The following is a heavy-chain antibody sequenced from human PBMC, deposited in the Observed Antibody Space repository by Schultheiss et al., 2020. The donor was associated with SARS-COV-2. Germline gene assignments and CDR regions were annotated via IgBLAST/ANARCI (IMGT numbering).Heavy chain of an antibody. Sequence: GGSLRLSCAASGFTFSSYAMSWVRQAPGKGLEWVSAISGSGGSTYYADSVKGRFTISRDNSKNTLYLQMNSLRAEDTAVYYCARDPRIVGAPDYWGQGTLVTVSS. D-gene: IGHD1-26*01. V-gene: IGHV3-23*01. J-gene: IGHJ4*02. CDR3: ARDPRIVGAPDY. CDR2: ISGSGGST. CDR1: GFTFSSYA.